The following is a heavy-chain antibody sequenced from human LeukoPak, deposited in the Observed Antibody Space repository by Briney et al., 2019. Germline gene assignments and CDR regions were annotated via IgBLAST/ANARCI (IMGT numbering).Heavy chain of an antibody. D-gene: IGHD6-19*01. CDR1: GGSISRYY. Sequence: SETLSLTCTVSGGSISRYYWSWIRQPAAKGLEWIGRIYTSGSTNYNPSLKSRVTMSVDTSKNQFSLKLSSVTAADTAVYYCASEVAGFGTFDYWGQGTLVTVSS. J-gene: IGHJ4*02. CDR2: IYTSGST. CDR3: ASEVAGFGTFDY. V-gene: IGHV4-4*07.